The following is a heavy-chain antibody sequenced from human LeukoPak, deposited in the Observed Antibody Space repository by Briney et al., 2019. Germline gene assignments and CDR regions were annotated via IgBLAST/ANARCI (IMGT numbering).Heavy chain of an antibody. D-gene: IGHD5-18*01. J-gene: IGHJ4*02. V-gene: IGHV3-30*18. CDR3: AKGYSYGLDY. Sequence: PGRSLRLSCAASGFTFSSYGMHWVRQAPGKGLEWVAVISYDGSNKYYADSVKGRFTISRDNSKNPLYLQMNSLRAEDTAVYYCAKGYSYGLDYWGQGTLVTVSS. CDR1: GFTFSSYG. CDR2: ISYDGSNK.